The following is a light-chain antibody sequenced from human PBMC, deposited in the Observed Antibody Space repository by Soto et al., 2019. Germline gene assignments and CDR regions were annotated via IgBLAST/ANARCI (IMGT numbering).Light chain of an antibody. CDR3: GTLDISLSDHVV. CDR1: SSNIGNNY. J-gene: IGLJ2*01. V-gene: IGLV1-51*01. CDR2: DNN. Sequence: QSVLTQPPSVSAAPGQRVTISCSGSSSNIGNNYVSWYQQPPGTAPKLLIYDNNKRPSGIPDRFSGSKAGTSATLGITVLQTGDEADYYCGTLDISLSDHVVFGGGTKLTV.